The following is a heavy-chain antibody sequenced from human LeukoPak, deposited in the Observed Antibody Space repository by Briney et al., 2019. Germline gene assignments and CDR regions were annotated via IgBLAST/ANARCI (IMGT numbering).Heavy chain of an antibody. V-gene: IGHV1-18*01. CDR2: ISAYNGNT. CDR1: GYTFASYG. D-gene: IGHD3-10*01. CDR3: ARDTYYYGSGSYNNYMDV. Sequence: ASVKDSCKASGYTFASYGISWVRQAPGQGLEWMGWISAYNGNTNYAQKLQGRVTMTTDTSTSTAYMELRSLRSDDTAVYYCARDTYYYGSGSYNNYMDVWGKGTTVTVSS. J-gene: IGHJ6*03.